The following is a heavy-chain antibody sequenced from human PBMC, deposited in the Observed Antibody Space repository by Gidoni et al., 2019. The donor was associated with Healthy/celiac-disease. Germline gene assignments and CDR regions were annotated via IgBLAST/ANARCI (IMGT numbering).Heavy chain of an antibody. CDR1: GFTFSSYG. Sequence: QVQLVESGGGVVQPGGSLRLSCAASGFTFSSYGLHWVRQAPGKGLECVACIRYDGSNKYYADSVKGRFTISRDNSKNTLYLQMNSLRAEDTAVYYCAKDCDYYDSYGMDVWGQGTTVTVSS. D-gene: IGHD3-22*01. V-gene: IGHV3-30*02. J-gene: IGHJ6*02. CDR2: IRYDGSNK. CDR3: AKDCDYYDSYGMDV.